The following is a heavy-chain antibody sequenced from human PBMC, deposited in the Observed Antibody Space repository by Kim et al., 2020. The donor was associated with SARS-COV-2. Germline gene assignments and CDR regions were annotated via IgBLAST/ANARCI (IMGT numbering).Heavy chain of an antibody. D-gene: IGHD3-22*01. V-gene: IGHV3-21*01. Sequence: GGSLRLSCAASGFTFSSYSMNWVRQAPGKGLEWVSSISSSSSYIYYADSVKGRFTISRDNAKNSLYLQMNSLRAEDTAVYYCARGGLIPSPPYYYDSSGLMWYWGQGTLVTVSS. CDR1: GFTFSSYS. CDR2: ISSSSSYI. J-gene: IGHJ4*02. CDR3: ARGGLIPSPPYYYDSSGLMWY.